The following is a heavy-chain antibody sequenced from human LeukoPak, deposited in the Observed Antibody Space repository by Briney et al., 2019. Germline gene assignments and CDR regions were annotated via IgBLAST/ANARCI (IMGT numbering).Heavy chain of an antibody. J-gene: IGHJ6*03. CDR2: VYPGDSNI. V-gene: IGHV5-51*03. Sequence: KPGESLKISCKASGYSFTSYWIGWVRQMPGKGLEWMGIVYPGDSNIRYSPSFEGQVTISVDKSISTAYLQWSSLKASDTAMYYCAGSRLGLYYYYMDVWGKGTTVTVSS. CDR3: AGSRLGLYYYYMDV. D-gene: IGHD7-27*01. CDR1: GYSFTSYW.